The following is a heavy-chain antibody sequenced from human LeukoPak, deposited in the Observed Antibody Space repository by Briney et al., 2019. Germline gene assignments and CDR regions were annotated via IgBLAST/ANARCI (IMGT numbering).Heavy chain of an antibody. CDR3: ARDGGNSVYDY. D-gene: IGHD4-23*01. V-gene: IGHV4-39*07. CDR1: GGSISSTTYY. CDR2: VDYSGST. J-gene: IGHJ4*02. Sequence: SETLSLTCSVSGGSISSTTYYWGWIRQPPGKGLEWLGSVDYSGSTTYNPSLKSRVTISVDTSKNQFSLRLSSVTAADTAVYYCARDGGNSVYDYWGQGTLVTVSS.